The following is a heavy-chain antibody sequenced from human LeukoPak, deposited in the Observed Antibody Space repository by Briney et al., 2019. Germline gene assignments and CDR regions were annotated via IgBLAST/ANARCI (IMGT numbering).Heavy chain of an antibody. CDR1: GYTFTSYY. CDR2: INPSGGST. D-gene: IGHD3-3*01. CDR3: ARVGGITIFGVGHGYMDV. V-gene: IGHV1-46*01. J-gene: IGHJ6*03. Sequence: GASVKVSCKASGYTFTSYYMHWVRQAPGQGLEWMGIINPSGGSTSYAQKFQGRVTMTRDTSTSTVYMELSSLRSGDTAVYYCARVGGITIFGVGHGYMDVWGKGTTVTVSS.